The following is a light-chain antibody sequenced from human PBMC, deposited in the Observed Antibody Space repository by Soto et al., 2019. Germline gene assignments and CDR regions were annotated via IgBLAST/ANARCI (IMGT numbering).Light chain of an antibody. V-gene: IGLV3-1*01. CDR3: QAWDSSTVV. J-gene: IGLJ2*01. Sequence: SYELTQPPSVSVSPGQTASITCSGDKLGDKYACWYQQKPGQSPVLVIYQDSKRPSGIPERFSGSNSGNTATLTISGTQATDEADYYCQAWDSSTVVFGGGTKLTVL. CDR1: KLGDKY. CDR2: QDS.